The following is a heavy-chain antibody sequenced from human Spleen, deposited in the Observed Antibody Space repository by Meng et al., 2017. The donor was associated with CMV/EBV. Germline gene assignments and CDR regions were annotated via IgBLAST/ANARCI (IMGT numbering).Heavy chain of an antibody. CDR2: IIPILGIA. J-gene: IGHJ4*02. V-gene: IGHV1-69*04. Sequence: SVKVSCKASGGTFSSYTISWVRQAPGQGLEWMGRIIPILGIANYAQKFQGRVTITADKSTSTAYMELSSLRSEDTAVYYCARDPAGYCADGVCRAMADWGQGTLVTVSS. D-gene: IGHD2-8*01. CDR3: ARDPAGYCADGVCRAMAD. CDR1: GGTFSSYT.